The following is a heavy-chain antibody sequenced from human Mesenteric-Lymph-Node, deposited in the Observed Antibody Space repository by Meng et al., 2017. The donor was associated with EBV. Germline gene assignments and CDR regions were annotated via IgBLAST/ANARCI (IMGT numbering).Heavy chain of an antibody. J-gene: IGHJ4*02. Sequence: LQGSGPRLLKPSQTLSLTCTVAGGSISSGDYYWSWIRQPPGKGLEWIGYISYSGSTYYNPSLKSRVTISVDTSKNQFSLKLSSVTAADTAVYYCARTHFYDSSNYGFDYWGQGTLVTVSS. V-gene: IGHV4-30-4*01. CDR2: ISYSGST. CDR1: GGSISSGDYY. CDR3: ARTHFYDSSNYGFDY. D-gene: IGHD3-22*01.